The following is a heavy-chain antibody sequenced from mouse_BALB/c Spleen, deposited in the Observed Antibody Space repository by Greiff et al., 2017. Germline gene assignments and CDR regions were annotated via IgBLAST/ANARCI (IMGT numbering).Heavy chain of an antibody. CDR2: INPYNGDT. D-gene: IGHD1-2*01. Sequence: EVNVVESGPELVKPGASVKISCKASGYSFTGYFMNWVKQSHGKSLEWIGRINPYNGDTFYNQKFKGKATLTVDKSSSTVHMEILSLTSEDSAVYYCGRGGGNSLLRLWGQGTLVTVSA. CDR1: GYSFTGYF. V-gene: IGHV1-37*01. CDR3: GRGGGNSLLRL. J-gene: IGHJ3*01.